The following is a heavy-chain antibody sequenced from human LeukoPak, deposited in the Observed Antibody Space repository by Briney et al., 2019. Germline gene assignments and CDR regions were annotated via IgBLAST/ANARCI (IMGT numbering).Heavy chain of an antibody. Sequence: SETLSLTCAVYGGSFSVYYWSWIRQPPGKGLEWIGEINHSGSTNYNPSLKSRVTISVDTSKNQFSLKLSSVTAADTAAYYCARGLGFGEFSRWFDPWGQGTLVTVSS. D-gene: IGHD3-10*01. CDR1: GGSFSVYY. V-gene: IGHV4-34*01. CDR2: INHSGST. J-gene: IGHJ5*02. CDR3: ARGLGFGEFSRWFDP.